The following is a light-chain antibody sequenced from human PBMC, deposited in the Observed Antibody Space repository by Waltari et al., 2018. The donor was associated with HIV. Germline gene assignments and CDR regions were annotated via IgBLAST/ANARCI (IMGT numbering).Light chain of an antibody. Sequence: SSELTQDPAVSVALGQTVRITCQGDSLRTYFASWYQQKPGQAPVFIMSDKRSRPSGVSDRFSGSTSGHTASLIITGAQAEDEGDYYCASRDSSGNFWVFGGGTSLTVL. V-gene: IGLV3-19*01. CDR2: DKR. CDR1: SLRTYF. CDR3: ASRDSSGNFWV. J-gene: IGLJ3*02.